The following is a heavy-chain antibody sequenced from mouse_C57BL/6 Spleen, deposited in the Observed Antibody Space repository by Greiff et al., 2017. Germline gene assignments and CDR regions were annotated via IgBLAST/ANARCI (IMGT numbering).Heavy chain of an antibody. D-gene: IGHD1-1*01. CDR3: ARGGNYGSSRTWFAY. CDR2: IFPGSGST. Sequence: QVQLQQSGPELVKPGASVKISCKASGYTFTDYYINWVKQRPGQGLEWIGWIFPGSGSTYYNEKFKGKATLTVDKSSSTAYMLLSSLTSEDSAVYFCARGGNYGSSRTWFAYWGQGTLVTVSA. V-gene: IGHV1-75*01. J-gene: IGHJ3*01. CDR1: GYTFTDYY.